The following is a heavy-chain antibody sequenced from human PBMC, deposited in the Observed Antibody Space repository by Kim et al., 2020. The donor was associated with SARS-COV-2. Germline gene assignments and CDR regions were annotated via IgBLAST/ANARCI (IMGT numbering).Heavy chain of an antibody. CDR1: GGSISSSNW. J-gene: IGHJ4*02. V-gene: IGHV4-4*02. Sequence: SETLSLTCAVSGGSISSSNWWSWVRQPPGKGLEWIGEIYHSGSTNYNPSLKSRVTISVDKSKNQFSLKLSSVTAADTAVYYCASTNRVRDGYVDYWGQGTLVTVSS. CDR2: IYHSGST. CDR3: ASTNRVRDGYVDY.